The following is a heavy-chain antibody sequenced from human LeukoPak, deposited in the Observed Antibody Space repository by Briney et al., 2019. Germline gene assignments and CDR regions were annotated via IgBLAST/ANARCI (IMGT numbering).Heavy chain of an antibody. Sequence: SETLSLTCAVYGGSFSGYYWSWIRQPPGKGLEWIGEINHSGSTNYNPSLKSRVTISVDTSKNQFSLKLSSVTAADTAVYYCAGAVMTTAPGYWGQGTLVTVSS. J-gene: IGHJ4*02. CDR1: GGSFSGYY. V-gene: IGHV4-34*01. CDR3: AGAVMTTAPGY. CDR2: INHSGST. D-gene: IGHD3-16*01.